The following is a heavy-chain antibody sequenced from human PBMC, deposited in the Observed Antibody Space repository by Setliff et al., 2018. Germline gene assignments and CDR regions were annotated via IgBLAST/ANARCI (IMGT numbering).Heavy chain of an antibody. V-gene: IGHV1-46*01. CDR2: INPSGGST. CDR3: ARDGLYCSGGSCYSVPIDY. D-gene: IGHD2-15*01. J-gene: IGHJ4*02. Sequence: GASVKVSCKASGYTFTSYYMHWVRQAPGQGLEWMGIINPSGGSTSYAQKFQGRVTMTRDTSTSTVYMELSSLRSEDTAVYYCARDGLYCSGGSCYSVPIDYWGQGTLVTVSS. CDR1: GYTFTSYY.